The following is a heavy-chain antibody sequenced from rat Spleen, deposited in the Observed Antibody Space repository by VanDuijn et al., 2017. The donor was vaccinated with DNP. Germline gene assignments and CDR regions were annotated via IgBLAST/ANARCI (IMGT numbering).Heavy chain of an antibody. D-gene: IGHD1-1*01. CDR3: IRRTVVTGAMDA. CDR1: GFSLSNFG. J-gene: IGHJ4*01. CDR2: ISGSGGNT. Sequence: EVQLVESGGGLVQPGRSMKLSCAASGFSLSNFGMTWVRQVPAKGLEWVATISGSGGNTYYRDSVKGRFTISRDNAQSTLDLQMNSLRSEDTATYYCIRRTVVTGAMDAWGQGTAVAVSS. V-gene: IGHV5-46*01.